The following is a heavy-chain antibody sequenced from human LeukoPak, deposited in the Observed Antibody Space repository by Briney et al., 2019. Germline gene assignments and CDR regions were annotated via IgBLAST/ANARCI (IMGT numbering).Heavy chain of an antibody. D-gene: IGHD4-17*01. Sequence: PSETLSLTCAVYGGSFSGYYWSWIRQPPGKGLEWIGEINHSGSTNYNPSLKSRVTISVDKSKNQFSLKLSSVTAADTAVYYCAIFMGTVTTPYFDYWGQGTLVTVSS. CDR3: AIFMGTVTTPYFDY. V-gene: IGHV4-34*01. J-gene: IGHJ4*02. CDR1: GGSFSGYY. CDR2: INHSGST.